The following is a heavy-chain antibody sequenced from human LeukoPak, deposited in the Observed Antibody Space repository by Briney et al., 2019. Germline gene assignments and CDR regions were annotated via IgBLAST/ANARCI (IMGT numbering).Heavy chain of an antibody. CDR1: GYTFTGCY. CDR3: ARDRATFANYYYYGMDV. J-gene: IGHJ6*02. CDR2: IIPILGIA. V-gene: IGHV1-69*04. D-gene: IGHD1-1*01. Sequence: GASVKVSCKASGYTFTGCYMHWVRQAPGQGLEWMGRIIPILGIANYAQKFQGRVTITADKSTSTAYMELSSLRSEDTAVYYCARDRATFANYYYYGMDVWGQGTTVTVSS.